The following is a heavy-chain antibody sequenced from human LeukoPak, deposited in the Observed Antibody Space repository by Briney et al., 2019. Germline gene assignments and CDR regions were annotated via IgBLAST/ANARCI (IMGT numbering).Heavy chain of an antibody. CDR1: GYTFTSYA. D-gene: IGHD6-19*01. V-gene: IGHV7-4-1*02. CDR3: ARDDFIAVAGKGANYYYYYYMDV. Sequence: ASVKVSCKASGYTFTSYAMNWVRQAPGQGLEWMGWINTNTGNPTYAQGFTGRFVFSLDTSVSTAYLQISSLKAEDTAVYYCARDDFIAVAGKGANYYYYYYMDVWGKGTTVTVSS. CDR2: INTNTGNP. J-gene: IGHJ6*03.